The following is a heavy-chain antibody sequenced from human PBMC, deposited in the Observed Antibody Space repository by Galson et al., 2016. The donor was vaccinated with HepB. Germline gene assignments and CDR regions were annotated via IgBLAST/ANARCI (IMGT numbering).Heavy chain of an antibody. CDR3: ARDRSYGYSNGMDV. V-gene: IGHV4-30-2*01. CDR1: GGSISSGGYS. J-gene: IGHJ6*02. CDR2: IYHSGST. D-gene: IGHD5-18*01. Sequence: TLSLTYAVSGGSISSGGYSWSWIRQPPGKGLEWIGYIYHSGSTYYNPSLKSRVTISVDRSKNQFSLKLSSVTAADTAVYYCARDRSYGYSNGMDVWGQGTTVTVSS.